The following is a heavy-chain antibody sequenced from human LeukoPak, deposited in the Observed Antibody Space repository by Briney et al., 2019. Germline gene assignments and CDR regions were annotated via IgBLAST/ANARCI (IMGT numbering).Heavy chain of an antibody. CDR1: GFTFSSYV. D-gene: IGHD2-2*01. Sequence: GGSLRLSCAASGFTFSSYVMNWVRQAPGKGLEWVSVISGGGGSTYYADSVKGRFTISRDNSKNTLFLQMNSLRAEDTAVYYCAKGGYCSSTSCYVGWFNPWGQGTLVTVSS. CDR2: ISGGGGST. CDR3: AKGGYCSSTSCYVGWFNP. V-gene: IGHV3-23*01. J-gene: IGHJ5*02.